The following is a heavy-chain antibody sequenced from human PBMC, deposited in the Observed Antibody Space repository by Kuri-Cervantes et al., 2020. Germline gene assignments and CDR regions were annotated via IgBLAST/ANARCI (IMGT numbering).Heavy chain of an antibody. CDR1: GYTFTTHY. D-gene: IGHD6-6*01. CDR2: ISAYNGNT. CDR3: ARSRVAARPYDY. V-gene: IGHV1-18*04. J-gene: IGHJ4*02. Sequence: ASVKVSCKASGYTFTTHYMHWVRQAPGQGLEWMGWISAYNGNTNYAQKLQGRVTMTTDTSTSTAYMELRSLRSDDTAVYYCARSRVAARPYDYWGQGTLVTVSS.